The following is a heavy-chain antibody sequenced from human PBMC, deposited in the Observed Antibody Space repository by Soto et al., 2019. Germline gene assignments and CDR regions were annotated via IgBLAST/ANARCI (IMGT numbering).Heavy chain of an antibody. Sequence: EVQLLESGGGLIQPGGSLRLSCAASGFTFNNYAMSWVRQAPGKGLEWVSAISGNGISTYYADSVRGRFTISRDNSENTLFLQMNRLRADDTAVYYCTRDAISMFRGTDNWFDPWGQGTLVTVSS. D-gene: IGHD3-10*01. V-gene: IGHV3-23*01. CDR1: GFTFNNYA. CDR2: ISGNGIST. CDR3: TRDAISMFRGTDNWFDP. J-gene: IGHJ5*02.